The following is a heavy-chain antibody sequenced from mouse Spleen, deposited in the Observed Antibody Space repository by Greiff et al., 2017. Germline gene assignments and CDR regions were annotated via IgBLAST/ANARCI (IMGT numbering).Heavy chain of an antibody. CDR3: ARVWFDYYGSSYDY. CDR1: GYTFTSYT. D-gene: IGHD1-1*01. Sequence: QVQLKESGAELARPGASVKMSCKASGYTFTSYTMHWVKQRPGQGLEWIGYINPSSGYTKYNQKFKDKATLTADKSSSTAYMQLSSLTSEDSAVYYCARVWFDYYGSSYDYWGQGTTLTVSS. J-gene: IGHJ2*01. CDR2: INPSSGYT. V-gene: IGHV1-4*01.